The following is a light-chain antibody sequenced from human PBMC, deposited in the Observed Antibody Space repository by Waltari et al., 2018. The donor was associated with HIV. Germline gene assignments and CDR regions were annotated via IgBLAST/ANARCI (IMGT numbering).Light chain of an antibody. CDR1: SSAVGSSNY. Sequence: SALTQPPSASGFPGQSVTISTTGTSSAVGSSNYVAWYQQYPGKAPKLLIYEITKRPSGVTDRFSGSKSGNTASLTVSGLQAEDEADYYCSSSAGGDTLVFGGGTKLTVL. CDR2: EIT. V-gene: IGLV2-8*01. CDR3: SSSAGGDTLV. J-gene: IGLJ3*02.